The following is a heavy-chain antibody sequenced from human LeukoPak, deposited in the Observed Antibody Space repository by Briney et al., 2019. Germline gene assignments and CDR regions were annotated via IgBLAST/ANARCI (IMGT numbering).Heavy chain of an antibody. CDR3: ARQDASGSFDFDF. J-gene: IGHJ4*02. V-gene: IGHV4-39*01. CDR2: IYYSGNT. D-gene: IGHD3-10*01. Sequence: PSETLSLTCSVSGGSISSSGYFWGWIRQPPGKGLEWIGSIYYSGNTYYNPSLKSRVTISVDTSKNQFSLKLSSVTAADTAVYHCARQDASGSFDFDFWGQGTLVTVSS. CDR1: GGSISSSGYF.